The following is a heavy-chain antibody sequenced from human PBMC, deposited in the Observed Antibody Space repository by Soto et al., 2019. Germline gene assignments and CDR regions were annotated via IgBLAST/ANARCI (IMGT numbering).Heavy chain of an antibody. V-gene: IGHV1-18*01. CDR3: AIDLAAGMIDY. CDR1: GYTFTSYG. CDR2: ISAHNGNT. Sequence: QVQLVQSGAEVKKPGASVKVSCKASGYTFTSYGISWVRQAPGQGLEWMGWISAHNGNTKYAQKVQGRVTMTTDTSTITAYMELRSLRSDDTAVYYCAIDLAAGMIDYWGQGTLVTVSS. D-gene: IGHD6-13*01. J-gene: IGHJ4*02.